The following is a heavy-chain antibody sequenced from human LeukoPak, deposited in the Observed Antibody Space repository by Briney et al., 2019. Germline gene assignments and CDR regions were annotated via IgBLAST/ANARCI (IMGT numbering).Heavy chain of an antibody. CDR3: AREGYCSGGSCYSDFGY. D-gene: IGHD2-15*01. V-gene: IGHV3-74*01. J-gene: IGHJ4*02. CDR1: GFTFSSYW. CDR2: INSDGSST. Sequence: GGSLRLSCAASGFTFSSYWMHWVRQAPGKGLVWVSRINSDGSSTSYADSVKGRFTISRDNAKNTLYLQMSSLRAEDTAVYYCAREGYCSGGSCYSDFGYWGQGTLVTVSS.